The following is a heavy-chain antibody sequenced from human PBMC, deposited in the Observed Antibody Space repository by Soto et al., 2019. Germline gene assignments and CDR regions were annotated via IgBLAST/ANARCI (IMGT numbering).Heavy chain of an antibody. CDR1: GYTFTNYY. V-gene: IGHV1-46*01. J-gene: IGHJ4*02. CDR2: INPNGGST. CDR3: ARSTRTGSYETVGYFDY. Sequence: GASVKVSCKASGYTFTNYYIHWVRQAPGQGLESMGIINPNGGSTAYAQSFQGRVTLTRDTSTSTVYMELSSLRSEDTAVYYCARSTRTGSYETVGYFDYWGQGTLVTVSS. D-gene: IGHD2-15*01.